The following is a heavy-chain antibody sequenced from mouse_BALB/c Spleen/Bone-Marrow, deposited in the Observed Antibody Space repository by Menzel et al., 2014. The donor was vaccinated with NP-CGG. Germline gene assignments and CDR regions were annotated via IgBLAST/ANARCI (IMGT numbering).Heavy chain of an antibody. CDR1: GFTFSSFG. V-gene: IGHV5-17*02. J-gene: IGHJ2*01. Sequence: EVMLVESGGGLVQPGGPRKLSCAASGFTFSSFGMHWVRQAPEKGLEWVAYISSGSSTIYYGDTVMGRFTISRDNPKNTLFLQMTSLRSEDPATYYCVRSGSSSGYFDYWGQGNTLTVSS. D-gene: IGHD1-1*01. CDR3: VRSGSSSGYFDY. CDR2: ISSGSSTI.